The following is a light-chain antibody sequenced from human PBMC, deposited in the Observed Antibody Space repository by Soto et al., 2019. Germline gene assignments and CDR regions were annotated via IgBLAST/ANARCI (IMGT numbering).Light chain of an antibody. J-gene: IGLJ1*01. V-gene: IGLV2-14*01. CDR1: SSDVGFYNY. Sequence: QSVLTKPASVSASPGQAITISCTGTSSDVGFYNYVSWYQQNPGKAPKLMIYDVSNRPSGVSNRFSGSKSGNTASLTISGLQTEDEADYYCSSYTSSSTYVFGTGTKATVL. CDR3: SSYTSSSTYV. CDR2: DVS.